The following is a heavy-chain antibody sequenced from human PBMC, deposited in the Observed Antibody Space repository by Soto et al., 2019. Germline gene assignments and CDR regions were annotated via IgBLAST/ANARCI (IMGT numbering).Heavy chain of an antibody. CDR3: ARDFYPLAYYFDE. CDR1: GYTFINHG. Sequence: GSSVKVSCKTSGYTFINHGISWVRQAPGQGLEWMGWVSGHDGNTKYAQKFKGRVTMTTETSTSTAYMELRSLTSDDTAMYFCARDFYPLAYYFDEWGQGTLVSVSS. CDR2: VSGHDGNT. V-gene: IGHV1-18*04. J-gene: IGHJ4*02.